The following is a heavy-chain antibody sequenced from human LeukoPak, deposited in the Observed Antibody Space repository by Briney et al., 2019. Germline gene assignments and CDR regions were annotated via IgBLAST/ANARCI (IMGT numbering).Heavy chain of an antibody. V-gene: IGHV3-7*01. D-gene: IGHD6-13*01. Sequence: GGSLRLSSAVSGFSVSGYWMTWVRQAPGKGLEWVANIKQDGSEKNYVDSVKGRSTISRDNAENSLFLQMNSLRVEDTAVYYCAREWQGGIAAAGTRIEGDYWGRGTLVAVSS. CDR3: AREWQGGIAAAGTRIEGDY. CDR2: IKQDGSEK. CDR1: GFSVSGYW. J-gene: IGHJ4*02.